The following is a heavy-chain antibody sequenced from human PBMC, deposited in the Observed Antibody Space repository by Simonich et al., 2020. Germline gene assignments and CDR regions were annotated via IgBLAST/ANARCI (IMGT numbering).Heavy chain of an antibody. CDR1: GFTFSSYE. CDR2: ISSSGSTI. CDR3: ARDFRLQLVEIGTYYYYGMDV. J-gene: IGHJ6*02. V-gene: IGHV3-48*03. Sequence: EVQLVESGGGLVQPGGSLRLSCAASGFTFSSYEMNWVRQAPGKGLEWVSYISSSGSTIYSADSVKGRFTNSRDNAKNSLYVQMNSLRAEDTAVYYCARDFRLQLVEIGTYYYYGMDVWGQGTTVTVSS. D-gene: IGHD6-6*01.